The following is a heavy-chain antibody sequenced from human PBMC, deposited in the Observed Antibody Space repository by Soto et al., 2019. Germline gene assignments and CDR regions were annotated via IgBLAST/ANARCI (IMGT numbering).Heavy chain of an antibody. D-gene: IGHD7-27*01. V-gene: IGHV5-51*01. CDR2: IYPGDSDT. Sequence: GESLKISCKGSGYSFTSYWIGWVRQMPGKGREWMGIIYPGDSDTRYSPSFQGQGTISADKSISTAYLQWSSLKASDTAMYYCATSEASANWGWFDPWGQGTLVTVSS. CDR1: GYSFTSYW. J-gene: IGHJ5*02. CDR3: ATSEASANWGWFDP.